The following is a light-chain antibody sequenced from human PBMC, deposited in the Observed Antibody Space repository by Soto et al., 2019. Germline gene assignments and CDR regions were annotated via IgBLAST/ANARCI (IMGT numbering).Light chain of an antibody. CDR2: GAS. V-gene: IGKV3-20*01. CDR3: QQYGRSGYT. CDR1: QSVSSSY. J-gene: IGKJ2*01. Sequence: EIVLTQSPGTLSLSPGERATLSCRASQSVSSSYLAWYQQKPGQAPRLLIYGASSRATGIPDRFSGSGSGTDFTLTISRLEPEDFAVYYCQQYGRSGYTFGQATKLEIK.